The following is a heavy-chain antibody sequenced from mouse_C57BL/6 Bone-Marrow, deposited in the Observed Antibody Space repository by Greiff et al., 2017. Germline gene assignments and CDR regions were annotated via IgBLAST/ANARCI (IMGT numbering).Heavy chain of an antibody. Sequence: EVKLVESGGGLVQPGGSLKLSCAASGFTFSDYYMYWVRQTPEKRLEWVAYISNGGGSSYYPDTVKGRFTISRANAKNTLCLKMGHLKSEDTAMYYCARYGDGGLRRFAYWGQGTLVTVSA. CDR2: ISNGGGSS. CDR3: ARYGDGGLRRFAY. J-gene: IGHJ3*01. D-gene: IGHD2-4*01. CDR1: GFTFSDYY. V-gene: IGHV5-12*01.